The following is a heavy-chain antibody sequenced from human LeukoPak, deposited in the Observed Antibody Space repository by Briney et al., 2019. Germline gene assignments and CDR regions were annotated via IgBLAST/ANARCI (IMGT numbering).Heavy chain of an antibody. CDR1: GGSISSGSYY. CDR3: ARDRRYDSSGYYGRYFDY. J-gene: IGHJ4*02. CDR2: IYTSGST. Sequence: SETLSLTCTVSGGSISSGSYYWSWIRQPAGKGLEWIGRIYTSGSTNYNPSLKSRVTISVDTSKNQFSLKLSSVTAADTAVYYCARDRRYDSSGYYGRYFDYWGQGTLVTVSS. D-gene: IGHD3-22*01. V-gene: IGHV4-61*02.